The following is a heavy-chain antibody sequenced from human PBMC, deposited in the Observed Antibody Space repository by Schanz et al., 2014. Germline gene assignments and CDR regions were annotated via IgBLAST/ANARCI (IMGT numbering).Heavy chain of an antibody. Sequence: QVQLQESGPGLVKPSETLSLTCTFSGGSISDYYWSWIRQPPGKELEWIGYMHYSGSTNYNPSLKCRVPISLDTPKNHFPLKWSSLPAADTAVYYCARRYCGPTGCYSGAVYAMHAWGQGTTVTVSS. CDR2: MHYSGST. D-gene: IGHD2-2*01. J-gene: IGHJ6*02. V-gene: IGHV4-59*08. CDR3: ARRYCGPTGCYSGAVYAMHA. CDR1: GGSISDYY.